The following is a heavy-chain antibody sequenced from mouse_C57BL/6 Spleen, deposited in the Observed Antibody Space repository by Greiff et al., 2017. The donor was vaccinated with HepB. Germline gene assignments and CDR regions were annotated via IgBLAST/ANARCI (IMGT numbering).Heavy chain of an antibody. J-gene: IGHJ1*03. CDR1: GYSFTSYY. V-gene: IGHV1-66*01. D-gene: IGHD1-1*01. Sequence: VQLVESGPELVKPGASVKISCKASGYSFTSYYIHWVKQRPGQGLEWIGWIYPGSGNTKYNEKFKGKATLTADTSSSTAYMQLSSLTSEDSAVYYCARGDYGSSKYFDVWGTGTTVTVSS. CDR3: ARGDYGSSKYFDV. CDR2: IYPGSGNT.